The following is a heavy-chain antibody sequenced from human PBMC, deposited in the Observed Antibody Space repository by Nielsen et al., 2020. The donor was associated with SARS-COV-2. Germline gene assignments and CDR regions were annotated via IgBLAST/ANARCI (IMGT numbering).Heavy chain of an antibody. CDR2: ISSSGSTI. V-gene: IGHV3-48*03. CDR3: ARVEDYYGSGSYTRQNPY. D-gene: IGHD3-10*01. Sequence: GGSLRLSCAASGFTFSSYEMNWVRQAPGKGLEWVSYISSSGSTIYYADSVKGRFTISRDNAKNSLYLQMNGLRAEDTAVYYCARVEDYYGSGSYTRQNPYWGQGTLVTVSS. J-gene: IGHJ4*02. CDR1: GFTFSSYE.